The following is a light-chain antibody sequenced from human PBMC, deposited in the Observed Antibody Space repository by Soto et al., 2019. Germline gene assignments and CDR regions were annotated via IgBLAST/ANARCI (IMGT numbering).Light chain of an antibody. CDR1: QSVSNSY. V-gene: IGKV3-11*01. Sequence: EIVLTQSPGTLSLSPGERATLSCRASQSVSNSYLAWYQQRPGQAPRLLIHDASHRAAGIPARFSGSGFGTDFTLTISSLEPEDAAVYYCQQRSNWPPITFGQGTRLEIK. J-gene: IGKJ5*01. CDR3: QQRSNWPPIT. CDR2: DAS.